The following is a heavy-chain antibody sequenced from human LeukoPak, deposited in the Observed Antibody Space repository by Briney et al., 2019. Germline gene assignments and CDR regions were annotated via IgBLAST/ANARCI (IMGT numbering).Heavy chain of an antibody. D-gene: IGHD2-21*02. CDR3: AKSYLQIVTLTALYFDS. V-gene: IGHV3-23*01. J-gene: IGHJ4*02. Sequence: GGSLRLSCAASGFSFSNYAMNWARQAPGKGLEWVSTSGTGGNTYYTDSVKGRFSISRDNSKNTLYLQMNSLRAEDTAIYYCAKSYLQIVTLTALYFDSWGQGALVTVSS. CDR2: SGTGGNT. CDR1: GFSFSNYA.